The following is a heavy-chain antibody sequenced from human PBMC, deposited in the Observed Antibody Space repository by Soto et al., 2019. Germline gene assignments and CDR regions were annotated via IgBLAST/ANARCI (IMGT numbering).Heavy chain of an antibody. Sequence: GGSLRLSCAASGFTFFSSYWIDWVRQAPGKGLVWVSRINSDGSSTSYADSVKGRFTISRDNSKNTLYIQMNSLRAEDTAVYYCAKDYGSSRYFFDYWGQGALVTVSS. CDR2: INSDGSST. J-gene: IGHJ4*02. D-gene: IGHD6-19*01. CDR1: GFTFFSSYW. CDR3: AKDYGSSRYFFDY. V-gene: IGHV3-74*01.